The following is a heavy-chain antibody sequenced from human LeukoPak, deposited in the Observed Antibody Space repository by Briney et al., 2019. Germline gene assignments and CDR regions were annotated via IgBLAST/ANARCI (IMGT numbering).Heavy chain of an antibody. CDR3: ARDVSGNLEY. J-gene: IGHJ4*02. V-gene: IGHV3-7*03. CDR1: GFTFSTW. CDR2: IKEDGSQK. D-gene: IGHD4-23*01. Sequence: PGGSLRLSCAASGFTFSTWMAWVRQAPGKGLEWLANIKEDGSQKHYADSVKGRFTISRDNAENSVYLQMTSLRAEDTAVYYCARDVSGNLEYWGQGTLVTVSS.